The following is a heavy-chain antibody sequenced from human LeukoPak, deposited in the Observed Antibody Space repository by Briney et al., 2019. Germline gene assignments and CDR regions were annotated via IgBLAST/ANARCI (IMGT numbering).Heavy chain of an antibody. CDR1: GFTLSSHW. CDR2: IKQDGSEG. V-gene: IGHV3-7*05. J-gene: IGHJ4*02. CDR3: ARDFI. D-gene: IGHD3-10*01. Sequence: GRSLRLSCVGSGFTLSSHWISWVRQAPGKGLEWVANIKQDGSEGYYVDSVKGRFTISRDKAKNSLCLQMDILRAEETAVYYCARDFIWGQGTLVTVSS.